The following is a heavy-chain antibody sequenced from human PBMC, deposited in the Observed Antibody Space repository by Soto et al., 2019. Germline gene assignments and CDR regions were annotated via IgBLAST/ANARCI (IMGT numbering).Heavy chain of an antibody. J-gene: IGHJ6*02. D-gene: IGHD3-10*01. Sequence: GASVKVSCKASGYTFTSYDINWVRQATGQGLEWMGWMNPNSGNTGYAQKFQGRVTMTRNTSISTAYMELSSLRSEDTAVYYCAREFREWFGGSGYYYGMDVWGQGTTVTVSS. CDR3: AREFREWFGGSGYYYGMDV. CDR1: GYTFTSYD. V-gene: IGHV1-8*01. CDR2: MNPNSGNT.